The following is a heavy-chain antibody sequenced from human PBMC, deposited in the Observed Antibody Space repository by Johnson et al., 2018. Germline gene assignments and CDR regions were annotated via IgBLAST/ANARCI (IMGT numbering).Heavy chain of an antibody. CDR1: RFTFSSYG. J-gene: IGHJ3*02. V-gene: IGHV3-30*18. CDR2: ISYDGSNK. Sequence: QVQLVQAGGGVVQPGRSLRLSCAASRFTFSSYGMHWVRQAPGKGLEWVAVISYDGSNKYYADSVKGRFTISIDNSKNTLSLQMNSLRAEDTAVYYCAKEFFRYNWNYGGNAFDIWGQGTMVTGSS. D-gene: IGHD1-7*01. CDR3: AKEFFRYNWNYGGNAFDI.